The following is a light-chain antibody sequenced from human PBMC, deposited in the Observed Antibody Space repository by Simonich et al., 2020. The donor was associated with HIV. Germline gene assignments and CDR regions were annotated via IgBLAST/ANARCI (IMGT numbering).Light chain of an antibody. Sequence: EIVMTQSPATLSVSPGERATLPCRASQSVSSNLAWDQQKPGQSPRLLIYGAYTRAAGIPARFSGSGSGTEFSLTISSLKSEDFVVYHCQQYNNWPNTFGQGTKLEIK. CDR1: QSVSSN. V-gene: IGKV3-15*01. CDR3: QQYNNWPNT. J-gene: IGKJ2*01. CDR2: GAY.